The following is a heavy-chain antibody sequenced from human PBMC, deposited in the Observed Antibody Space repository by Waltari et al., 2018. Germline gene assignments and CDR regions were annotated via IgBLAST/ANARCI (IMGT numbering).Heavy chain of an antibody. CDR1: GFTFSSYA. D-gene: IGHD1-26*01. CDR3: AKDLSYRLGAFDI. Sequence: EVQLLESGGGLVQPGGSLRLSCAASGFTFSSYAMSWVRQAPGKGLGGVSAISGRGGRTYYADSVKGRFTISRDNSKNTLYLQMNSLRAEDTAVYYCAKDLSYRLGAFDIWGQGTMVTVSS. J-gene: IGHJ3*02. V-gene: IGHV3-23*01. CDR2: ISGRGGRT.